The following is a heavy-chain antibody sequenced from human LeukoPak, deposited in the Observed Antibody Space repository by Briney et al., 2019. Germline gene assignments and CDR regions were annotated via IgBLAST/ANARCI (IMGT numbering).Heavy chain of an antibody. Sequence: GVSLRLSCAASGFTFSSYAMHWVRQAPGKGLEWVAVISYDGSNKYYADSVKGRFTISRDNSKNTLYLQMNSLRAEDTAVYYCAKGGRGFSYGYFDYWGQGTLVTVSS. J-gene: IGHJ4*02. D-gene: IGHD5-18*01. CDR1: GFTFSSYA. CDR3: AKGGRGFSYGYFDY. CDR2: ISYDGSNK. V-gene: IGHV3-30*18.